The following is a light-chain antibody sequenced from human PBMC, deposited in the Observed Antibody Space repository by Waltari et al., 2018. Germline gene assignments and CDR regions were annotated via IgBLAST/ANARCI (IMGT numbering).Light chain of an antibody. V-gene: IGKV1-33*01. J-gene: IGKJ2*01. Sequence: DIQMTQSPFSLSVSVGDRVTITCQASQDTINYLNWYQQKPGKAPKHLIYDVSNLETGVLSRSSGSGSGTDFTFTISSLQPEDIATYYCQQYDNIPYTFGQGTKLEIK. CDR3: QQYDNIPYT. CDR2: DVS. CDR1: QDTINY.